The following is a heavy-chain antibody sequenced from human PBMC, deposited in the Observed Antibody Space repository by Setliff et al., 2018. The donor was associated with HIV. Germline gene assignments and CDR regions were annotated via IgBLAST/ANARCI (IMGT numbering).Heavy chain of an antibody. V-gene: IGHV1-3*04. Sequence: VKVSCTASGYTFSQYALHWVRQAPGQRLEWMGWINTGNENTRYSQKFQGRVSIIRDTSANTAYMELTNLRSDDSAIYYCARVSGGRPGNYYYAMDVWGQGTTVTVS. D-gene: IGHD1-26*01. J-gene: IGHJ6*02. CDR1: GYTFSQYA. CDR3: ARVSGGRPGNYYYAMDV. CDR2: INTGNENT.